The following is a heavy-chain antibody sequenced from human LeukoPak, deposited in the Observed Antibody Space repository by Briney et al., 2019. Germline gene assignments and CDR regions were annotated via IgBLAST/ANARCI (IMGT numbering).Heavy chain of an antibody. CDR3: ARDPDIVVVPAAGGAFDI. Sequence: GGSLGLSCAASGFTFSSYAMHWVRQAPGKGLEWVAVISYDGSNKYYADSVKGRFTISRDNSKNTLYLQMNSLRAEDTAVYYCARDPDIVVVPAAGGAFDIWGQGTMVTVSS. D-gene: IGHD2-2*01. CDR2: ISYDGSNK. V-gene: IGHV3-30-3*01. CDR1: GFTFSSYA. J-gene: IGHJ3*02.